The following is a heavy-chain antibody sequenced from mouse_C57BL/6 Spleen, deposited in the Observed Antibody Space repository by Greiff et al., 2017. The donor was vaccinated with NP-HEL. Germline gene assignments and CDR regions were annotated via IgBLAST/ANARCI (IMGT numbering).Heavy chain of an antibody. Sequence: VQLQQSGPGLVQPSQSLSITCTASGFSLTSYGVHWVRQSPGKGLEWLGVIWSGGGTDYTAAFISRLSISKDKSKSQVFFKMNSLQAEDTAIYYCARPLTPYYYAMDYWGQGTSVTVSS. CDR3: ARPLTPYYYAMDY. CDR2: IWSGGGT. J-gene: IGHJ4*01. CDR1: GFSLTSYG. D-gene: IGHD1-3*01. V-gene: IGHV2-2*01.